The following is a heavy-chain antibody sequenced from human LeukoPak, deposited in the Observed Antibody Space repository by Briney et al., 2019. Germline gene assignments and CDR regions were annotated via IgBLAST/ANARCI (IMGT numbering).Heavy chain of an antibody. Sequence: GGSLRLSCAASGFTFSSYAMSWVRQAQGKGLEWVSAISGSGGSTYYADSVKGRFTISRDNSKNTLYLQMNSLRAEDTAVYYCAKVRPLIVVVTANQYYFDYWGQGTLVTVSS. CDR1: GFTFSSYA. CDR2: ISGSGGST. D-gene: IGHD2-21*02. J-gene: IGHJ4*02. V-gene: IGHV3-23*01. CDR3: AKVRPLIVVVTANQYYFDY.